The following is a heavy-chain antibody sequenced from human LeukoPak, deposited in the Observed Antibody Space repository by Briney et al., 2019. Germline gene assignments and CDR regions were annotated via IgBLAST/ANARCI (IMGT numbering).Heavy chain of an antibody. D-gene: IGHD3-3*01. J-gene: IGHJ4*02. Sequence: GGSLRLSCAASRFTFNSYAMNWVRQAPGKGLEWVSAISGSGGSTYYADSVKGRFTISRDNSKNTLYLQMNSLRAEDTAVYYCAKDMYDFGDYWGEGALVTVSS. CDR2: ISGSGGST. V-gene: IGHV3-23*01. CDR3: AKDMYDFGDY. CDR1: RFTFNSYA.